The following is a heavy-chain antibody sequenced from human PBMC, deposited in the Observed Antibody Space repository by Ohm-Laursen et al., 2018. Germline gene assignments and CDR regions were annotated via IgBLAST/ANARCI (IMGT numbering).Heavy chain of an antibody. CDR3: ARDRDGYKDFDY. CDR1: GGSVNSVSNY. CDR2: IDYIGGT. Sequence: SETLSLTCTVSGGSVNSVSNYWSWIQQPPGKGLEWIGYIDYIGGTNYNPSLKSRVTISVDTSKNQFSLKLRSVTAADTAVYYCARDRDGYKDFDYWGQGTLVSVSS. V-gene: IGHV4-61*01. J-gene: IGHJ4*02. D-gene: IGHD5-24*01.